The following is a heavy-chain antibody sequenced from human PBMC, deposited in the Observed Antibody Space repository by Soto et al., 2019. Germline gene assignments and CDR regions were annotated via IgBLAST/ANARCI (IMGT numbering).Heavy chain of an antibody. CDR1: GYSFTSYW. J-gene: IGHJ6*02. D-gene: IGHD3-3*01. Sequence: GEALKISCKGSGYSFTSYWIGGGRQMPGKGLEWMGIIYPGDSDTRYSPSFQGQVTISADKSISTAYLQWSSLKASDTAMYYCASPRAYDFWSGYPRDYYGMDVWGQGTTVTVSS. V-gene: IGHV5-51*01. CDR2: IYPGDSDT. CDR3: ASPRAYDFWSGYPRDYYGMDV.